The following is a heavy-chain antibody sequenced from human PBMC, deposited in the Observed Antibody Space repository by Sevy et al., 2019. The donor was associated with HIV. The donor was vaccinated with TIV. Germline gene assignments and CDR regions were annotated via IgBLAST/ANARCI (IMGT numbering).Heavy chain of an antibody. CDR3: ARCLYYYDSSGYYYGETGFDY. J-gene: IGHJ4*02. CDR2: IKQDGSEK. V-gene: IGHV3-7*01. D-gene: IGHD3-22*01. CDR1: GFTFSSYW. Sequence: GGSLRLSCAASGFTFSSYWMSWVRQAPGKELEWVANIKQDGSEKYCVDSVKGRFTISRDNAKNSLYLQMNSLRAEDMAVYYCARCLYYYDSSGYYYGETGFDYWGQGTLVTVSS.